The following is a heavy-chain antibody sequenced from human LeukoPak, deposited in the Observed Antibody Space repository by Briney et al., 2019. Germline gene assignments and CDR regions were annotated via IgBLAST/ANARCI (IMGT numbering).Heavy chain of an antibody. CDR2: IRGSGGNT. Sequence: GGSLRLSCAASGFTFSHYAMSWVRQAPGKGLEWVSGIRGSGGNTYYADSVRGRFAISRDDSKNTLYLQMNSLRAEDTAVYYCARISLAPSDNFDSWGQGTLVTVSS. CDR1: GFTFSHYA. V-gene: IGHV3-23*01. CDR3: ARISLAPSDNFDS. D-gene: IGHD1-1*01. J-gene: IGHJ4*02.